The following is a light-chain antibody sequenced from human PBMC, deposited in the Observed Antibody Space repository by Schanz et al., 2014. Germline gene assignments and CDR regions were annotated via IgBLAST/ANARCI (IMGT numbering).Light chain of an antibody. V-gene: IGKV3-20*01. CDR3: QQYVGSPPIT. J-gene: IGKJ4*01. CDR1: ESVSSSY. Sequence: EIVLTQSPGTLSLSPGEGATLSCRASESVSSSYLAWYQQKAGQAPRLLIYGASSRATGIPDRFSGSGSGTDFTLTISRLEPEDFAVYYCQQYVGSPPITFGGGTKVEIK. CDR2: GAS.